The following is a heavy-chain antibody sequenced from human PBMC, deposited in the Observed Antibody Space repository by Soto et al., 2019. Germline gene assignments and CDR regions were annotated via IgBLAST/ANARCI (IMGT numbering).Heavy chain of an antibody. CDR3: ASGSPDYYYYGMDV. CDR1: GFTFSSYA. D-gene: IGHD1-26*01. V-gene: IGHV3-30-3*01. CDR2: ISYDGSNK. Sequence: GGSLRLSCAASGFTFSSYAMHWVRQAPGKGLEWVAIISYDGSNKYYADSVKGRFTISRDNSKNTLYLQMNSLRAEDTAVYYCASGSPDYYYYGMDVWGQGTTVTVSS. J-gene: IGHJ6*02.